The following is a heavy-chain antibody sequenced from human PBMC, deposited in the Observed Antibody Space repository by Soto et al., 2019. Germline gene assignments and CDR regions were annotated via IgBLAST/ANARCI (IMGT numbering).Heavy chain of an antibody. CDR2: ISYDGSNK. CDR3: AREGTPYSSGPSGFDY. CDR1: GFTFSSYA. Sequence: QVQLVESGGGVVQPGRSLRLSCAASGFTFSSYALHWVRQAPGKGLERVAIISYDGSNKYYADSVKGRFTISRDNSKNTLYLQMNSLRAEDTAVYYCAREGTPYSSGPSGFDYWGQGTLVTVSS. D-gene: IGHD6-19*01. V-gene: IGHV3-30-3*01. J-gene: IGHJ4*02.